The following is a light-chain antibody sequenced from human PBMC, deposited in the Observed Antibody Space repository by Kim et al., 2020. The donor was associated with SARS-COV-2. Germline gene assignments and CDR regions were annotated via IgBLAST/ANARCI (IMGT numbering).Light chain of an antibody. J-gene: IGLJ3*02. V-gene: IGLV2-14*01. CDR1: SSDVGGYNY. Sequence: QSALTQPASVSGSPGQSITISCTGTSSDVGGYNYVSWYQQHPGKAPKLMIYDVSKRPSGVSNRFSASKSGNTASLTISGLQAEDEADYYCSSYTSSSTYWVFGGGTQLTVL. CDR2: DVS. CDR3: SSYTSSSTYWV.